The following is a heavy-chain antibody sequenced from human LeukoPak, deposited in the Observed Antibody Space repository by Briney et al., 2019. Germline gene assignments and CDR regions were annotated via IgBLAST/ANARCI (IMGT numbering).Heavy chain of an antibody. V-gene: IGHV3-23*01. D-gene: IGHD3-22*01. CDR1: GFTFSSYA. CDR3: ARDPDTIGYYVFDY. Sequence: GGSLRLSCAASGFTFSSYAMSWVRQAPGKGLEWVSAISGSGGSTYYADSVRGRFTISRDNSKSTLYLQMNSLRTEDTAVYYCARDPDTIGYYVFDYWGQGTLVTVPS. CDR2: ISGSGGST. J-gene: IGHJ4*02.